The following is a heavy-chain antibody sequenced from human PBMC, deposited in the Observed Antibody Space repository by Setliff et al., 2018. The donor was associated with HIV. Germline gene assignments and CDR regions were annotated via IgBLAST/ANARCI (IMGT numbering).Heavy chain of an antibody. CDR3: ARDSGALYCSSTSCYDY. J-gene: IGHJ4*02. D-gene: IGHD2-2*01. Sequence: ASVKVSCKASGYSFRNYGVTWVRQAPGQGLEWLGWINPYNAKTNYAQNLEDRVTMTTDTSTSTAYMELRSLTSDDTAVYYCARDSGALYCSSTSCYDYWGQGTVVTVSS. CDR2: INPYNAKT. CDR1: GYSFRNYG. V-gene: IGHV1-18*01.